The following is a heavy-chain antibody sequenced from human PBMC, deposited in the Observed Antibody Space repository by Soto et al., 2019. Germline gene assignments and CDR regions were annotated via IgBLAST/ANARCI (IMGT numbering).Heavy chain of an antibody. Sequence: EVQLVESGGGLVQPGRSLRLSCEASGFVFDDYAMHWVRQPPGKGLEWVSSISWNSGNIGYADSMKGRFTISRDNAKNSLYLQMNSLGTDDTALYYCAKDTDPGELLDVSYFDHWGRGTLVTVSS. CDR2: ISWNSGNI. D-gene: IGHD1-26*01. CDR1: GFVFDDYA. J-gene: IGHJ4*02. CDR3: AKDTDPGELLDVSYFDH. V-gene: IGHV3-9*01.